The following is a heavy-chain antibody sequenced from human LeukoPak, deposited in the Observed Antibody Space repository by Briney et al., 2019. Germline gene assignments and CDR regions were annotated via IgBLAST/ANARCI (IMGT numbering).Heavy chain of an antibody. J-gene: IGHJ4*02. CDR3: ARDAPGNTALDC. CDR1: GFTFISYW. CDR2: INGYGSST. Sequence: GGSLRLSXAASGFTFISYWMHWVRQAPGKGLVWVSRINGYGSSTDFADSVKGRFTISRDDAKNTLYLQMNSLRAEDTAVYYCARDAPGNTALDCWGQGTLVTVSS. D-gene: IGHD5-18*01. V-gene: IGHV3-74*01.